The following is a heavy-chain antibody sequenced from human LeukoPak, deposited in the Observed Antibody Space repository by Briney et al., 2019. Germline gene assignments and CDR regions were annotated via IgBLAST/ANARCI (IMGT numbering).Heavy chain of an antibody. CDR1: GGSFSGYY. CDR3: AVAGYSSSLDY. V-gene: IGHV4-34*01. D-gene: IGHD6-13*01. Sequence: SETLSLTCAVYGGSFSGYYWSWIRQPPGKGLEWIGEINHSGSTNYNPSLKSRVTISVDTSKNQFSLKLSSVTAADTAVYYCAVAGYSSSLDYWGQGTLVTVSS. J-gene: IGHJ4*02. CDR2: INHSGST.